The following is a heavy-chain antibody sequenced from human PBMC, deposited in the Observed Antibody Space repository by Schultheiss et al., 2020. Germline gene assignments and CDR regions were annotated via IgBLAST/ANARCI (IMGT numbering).Heavy chain of an antibody. CDR3: AREPLYCSGGSCYSLPLRGMDV. D-gene: IGHD2-15*01. CDR2: IYYSGST. CDR1: GGSISSYY. V-gene: IGHV4-59*01. J-gene: IGHJ6*02. Sequence: SETLSLTCTVSGGSISSYYWSWIRQPPGKGLEWIGYIYYSGSTNYNPSLKSRVTISVDTSKNQFSLKLSSVTAADTAVYYCAREPLYCSGGSCYSLPLRGMDVWGQGTTVTVS.